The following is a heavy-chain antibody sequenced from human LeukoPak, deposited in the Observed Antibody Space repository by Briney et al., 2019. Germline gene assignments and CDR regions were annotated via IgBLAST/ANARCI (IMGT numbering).Heavy chain of an antibody. V-gene: IGHV3-23*01. D-gene: IGHD4-17*01. Sequence: PGGSLRLSCAASGFTFSSYAMMWLRQAPGKGLEWVSAITGSGGWTLYADSVKGRFTISRDNSKNTLCLEMSSLRVEDTAVYYCAKDPNGDYIGAFDVWGQGTMVTVSS. CDR3: AKDPNGDYIGAFDV. J-gene: IGHJ3*01. CDR2: ITGSGGWT. CDR1: GFTFSSYA.